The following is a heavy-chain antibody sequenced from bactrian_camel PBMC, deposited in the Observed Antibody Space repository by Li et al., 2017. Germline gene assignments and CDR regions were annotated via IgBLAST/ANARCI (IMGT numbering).Heavy chain of an antibody. J-gene: IGHJ4*01. D-gene: IGHD6*01. Sequence: VQQVESGGGLVQPGGSLRLSCAASGFPFTSYGMLWVRQAPGKGLEWVSAINSGGGSTYYADSVKGRFTISRDNAKNTVYLQMNSLKSEDTALYYCAADVRPLGDCTVVAGLKPNWGQGTQVTVS. CDR3: AADVRPLGDCTVVAGLKPN. CDR2: INSGGGST. V-gene: IGHV3S40*01. CDR1: GFPFTSYG.